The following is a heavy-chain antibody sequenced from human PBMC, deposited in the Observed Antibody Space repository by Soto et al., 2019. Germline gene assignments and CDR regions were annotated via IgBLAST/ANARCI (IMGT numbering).Heavy chain of an antibody. D-gene: IGHD3-9*01. CDR3: TRGDTFFDVLSGFFDY. V-gene: IGHV3-7*05. J-gene: IGHJ4*01. CDR1: GFTFNSYW. Sequence: EVQLVESGGGLVQPGGSLRLSCAASGFTFNSYWMSWVRQTPGKRLEWVASIKEDGSEKTYVDSVKGRFTISRDNAKNSLYLQLNSLRAEDTAVYYCTRGDTFFDVLSGFFDYWGHGTLVTVSS. CDR2: IKEDGSEK.